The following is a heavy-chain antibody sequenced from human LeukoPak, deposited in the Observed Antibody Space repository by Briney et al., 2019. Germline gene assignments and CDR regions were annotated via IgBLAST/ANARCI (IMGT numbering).Heavy chain of an antibody. CDR1: GFTFSGYA. V-gene: IGHV3-23*01. CDR2: ISGSGGST. J-gene: IGHJ4*02. CDR3: AKEIVYSTSSRVGDY. D-gene: IGHD6-6*01. Sequence: GGSLRLSCAASGFTFSGYAMTWVRQAPGKGLEWVSSISGSGGSTYYADSVKGRFTISRDNSKNTLYLQMNSLRAEDTAVYYCAKEIVYSTSSRVGDYWGQGTLVTVSS.